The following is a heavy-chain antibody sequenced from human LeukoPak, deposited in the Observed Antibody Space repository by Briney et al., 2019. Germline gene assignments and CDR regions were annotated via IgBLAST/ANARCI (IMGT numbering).Heavy chain of an antibody. CDR2: ISAYNGDT. J-gene: IGHJ4*02. CDR1: GYTFTKYG. V-gene: IGHV1-18*01. Sequence: ASVKVSCKASGYTFTKYGITWVRQAPGQGLEWLGWISAYNGDTHYAQKFQGRVTMTTDTSTTTAYMELSSLRSEDTAVYYCAAGWVCSGGSCYYYFDYWGQGTLVTVSS. CDR3: AAGWVCSGGSCYYYFDY. D-gene: IGHD2-15*01.